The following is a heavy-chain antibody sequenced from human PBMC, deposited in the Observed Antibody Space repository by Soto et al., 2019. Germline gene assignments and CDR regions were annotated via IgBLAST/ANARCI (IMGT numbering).Heavy chain of an antibody. J-gene: IGHJ5*02. CDR3: ARRVPAAIDWFDP. D-gene: IGHD2-2*02. V-gene: IGHV4-4*02. CDR1: GGSISSSNW. Sequence: LRETLSLTCAVSGGSISSSNWWSWVRQPPGKGLEWIGEIYHSGSTNYNPSLKSRVTISVDKSKNQFSLKLSSVTAADTAVYYCARRVPAAIDWFDPWGQGTLVTVSS. CDR2: IYHSGST.